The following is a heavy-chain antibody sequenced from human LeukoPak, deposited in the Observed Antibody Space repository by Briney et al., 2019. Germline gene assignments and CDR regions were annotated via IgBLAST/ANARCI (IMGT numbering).Heavy chain of an antibody. CDR3: ARRITMVRGVMGGWFDP. V-gene: IGHV1-3*01. CDR1: GYTFTSYA. Sequence: ASVKVACKASGYTFTSYAMHWVRQAPGQRLEWMGWINAGNGNTKYSQKFQGRVTITRDTSASTAYMELSSLRSEDTAVYYCARRITMVRGVMGGWFDPWGQGTLVGVSS. J-gene: IGHJ5*02. CDR2: INAGNGNT. D-gene: IGHD3-10*01.